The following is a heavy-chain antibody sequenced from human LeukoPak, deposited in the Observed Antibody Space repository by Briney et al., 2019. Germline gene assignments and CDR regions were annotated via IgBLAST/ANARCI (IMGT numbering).Heavy chain of an antibody. CDR2: ISYDGSNK. J-gene: IGHJ4*02. D-gene: IGHD1-26*01. V-gene: IGHV3-30*04. CDR3: ARDQEWELPFDY. Sequence: PGGSLRLSCAASGFTFSSYAMHWVRQAPGKGLEWVAVISYDGSNKYYADSVKGRFTISRDNSKNTLYLQMNSLRAEDTAVYYCARDQEWELPFDYWGQGTLVTVSS. CDR1: GFTFSSYA.